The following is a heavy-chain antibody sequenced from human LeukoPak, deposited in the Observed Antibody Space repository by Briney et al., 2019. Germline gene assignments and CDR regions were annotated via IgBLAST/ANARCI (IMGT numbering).Heavy chain of an antibody. Sequence: SETLSLTCAVYGGSFSGYYWSWIRQPPGKGLEWIGEINHSGSTNYNPSLKSRVTISVDTSKNQFSLKLSSVTAADTAVYYCARGTYCSSTSCYGFDYWGRGTLVTVSS. J-gene: IGHJ4*02. D-gene: IGHD2-2*01. CDR1: GGSFSGYY. CDR3: ARGTYCSSTSCYGFDY. V-gene: IGHV4-34*01. CDR2: INHSGST.